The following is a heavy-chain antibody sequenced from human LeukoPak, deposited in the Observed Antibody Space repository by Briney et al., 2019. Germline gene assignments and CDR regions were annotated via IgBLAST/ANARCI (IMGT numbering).Heavy chain of an antibody. CDR2: INIGGST. D-gene: IGHD6-13*01. CDR3: ASAIAAAGKDDY. J-gene: IGHJ4*02. CDR1: EFTFSSYA. Sequence: GGSLRLSCATSEFTFSSYAMSWVRQAPGKGLEWVSTINIGGSTYYADSVRGRFTISRDNSKSTLYLQMNSLRAEDTAIYYCASAIAAAGKDDYWGQGTLVTVSS. V-gene: IGHV3-23*01.